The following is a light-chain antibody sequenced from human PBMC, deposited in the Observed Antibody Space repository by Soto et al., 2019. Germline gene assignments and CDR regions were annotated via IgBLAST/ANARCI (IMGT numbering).Light chain of an antibody. V-gene: IGKV3-15*01. J-gene: IGKJ2*01. CDR3: QQYNNWPYT. CDR1: QSVSTN. Sequence: EIVMTQSPDTLSVSPGERATLSCRASQSVSTNLAWYQQKPGQAPRLLIYGASTRATGIPARFSGSGSGTEFTLTISSLQSEDFAVYHCQQYNNWPYTFGQGTSWRSN. CDR2: GAS.